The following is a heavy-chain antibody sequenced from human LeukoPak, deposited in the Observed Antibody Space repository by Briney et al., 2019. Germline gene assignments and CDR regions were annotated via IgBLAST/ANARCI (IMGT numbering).Heavy chain of an antibody. Sequence: ASVKVSCKASGYTFTSYDINWVRQATGQGLEWMGWMNPNSGNTGYAQKFQGRVTMTRNTSISTAYMELSSLRSEDTAVYYCARGNPPEYSSGWYWFDPWGQGTLVTVSS. CDR3: ARGNPPEYSSGWYWFDP. D-gene: IGHD6-19*01. V-gene: IGHV1-8*01. CDR1: GYTFTSYD. CDR2: MNPNSGNT. J-gene: IGHJ5*02.